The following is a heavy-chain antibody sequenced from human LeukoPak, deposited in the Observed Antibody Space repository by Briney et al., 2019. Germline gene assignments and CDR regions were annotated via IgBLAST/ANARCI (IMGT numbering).Heavy chain of an antibody. CDR1: GFSFNTSGVG. CDR3: AHFRLRAVYYYMDV. Sequence: SGPTLVKPTQTLTLTCTFSGFSFNTSGVGVGWIRQPPAKALEWISLIYWDDDTRYSPFLNSRVTITRDTSKTQVILTMANMHPVDTATYYCAHFRLRAVYYYMDVWGKGTTVIVSS. J-gene: IGHJ6*03. V-gene: IGHV2-5*02. CDR2: IYWDDDT.